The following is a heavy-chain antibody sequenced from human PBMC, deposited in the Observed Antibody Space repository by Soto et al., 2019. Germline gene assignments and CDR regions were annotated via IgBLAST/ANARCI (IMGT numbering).Heavy chain of an antibody. V-gene: IGHV4-59*11. D-gene: IGHD2-21*02. J-gene: IGHJ4*02. CDR3: ARANWYSEY. CDR2: IYYNGNT. Sequence: QVQLQESGPGLVKPSETLSLTCTVSGGSISNHYWSWIRQPPGKGLEWIGYIYYNGNTNYNPSLKSRVTMSVDTSKNQIYLRLSSLTAADTAVYYCARANWYSEYWVQGTLVTVSS. CDR1: GGSISNHY.